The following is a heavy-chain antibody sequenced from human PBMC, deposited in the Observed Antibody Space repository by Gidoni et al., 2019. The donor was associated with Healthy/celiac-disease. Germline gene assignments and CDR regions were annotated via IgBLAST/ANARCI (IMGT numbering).Heavy chain of an antibody. D-gene: IGHD2-2*01. CDR3: ARDGRYCSSTACYYGMDV. CDR2: IYYSGST. Sequence: QVQLQESGPGLVKPSETLSLTCPVSGGSISSYYWSWIRQPPGKGLEWIGYIYYSGSTNYNPALKSRVTISVDTSKNQFSLKLSSVTAADTAVYYCARDGRYCSSTACYYGMDVWGQGTTVTVSS. V-gene: IGHV4-59*01. J-gene: IGHJ6*02. CDR1: GGSISSYY.